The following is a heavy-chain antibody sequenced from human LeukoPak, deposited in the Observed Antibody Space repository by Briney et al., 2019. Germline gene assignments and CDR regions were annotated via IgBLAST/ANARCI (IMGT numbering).Heavy chain of an antibody. D-gene: IGHD1-26*01. J-gene: IGHJ4*02. Sequence: SETLSLTCTVSGGSISSYYWSWIRQPPGKGLEWIGYIYYSGSTNYNPSLKSRVTISVDTSKNQFSLKLSSVTAADTAVYYCAREGLVGATDYWGQGTLVTVSS. CDR2: IYYSGST. CDR1: GGSISSYY. CDR3: AREGLVGATDY. V-gene: IGHV4-59*12.